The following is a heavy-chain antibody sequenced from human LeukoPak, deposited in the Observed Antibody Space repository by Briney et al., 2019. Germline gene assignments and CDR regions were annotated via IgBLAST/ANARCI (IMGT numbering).Heavy chain of an antibody. CDR1: GFTFSSYW. CDR2: IKQDGSEK. J-gene: IGHJ4*02. CDR3: ARAVEYSSSLYRRGCFDY. Sequence: PGGSLRLSCAASGFTFSSYWMSWVRQAPGKGLEWVANIKQDGSEKYYVDSVKGRFTISRDNAKNSLYLQMNSLRAEDTAVYYCARAVEYSSSLYRRGCFDYWGQGTLVTVSS. D-gene: IGHD6-6*01. V-gene: IGHV3-7*01.